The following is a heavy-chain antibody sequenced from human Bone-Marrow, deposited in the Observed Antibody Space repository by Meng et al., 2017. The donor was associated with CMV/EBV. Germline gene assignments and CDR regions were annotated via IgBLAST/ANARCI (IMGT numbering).Heavy chain of an antibody. J-gene: IGHJ3*02. V-gene: IGHV3-7*01. D-gene: IGHD1-26*01. CDR1: GFTFSSYW. Sequence: GESLKISCAASGFTFSSYWMSWVRQAPGKGLEWVANIKQDGSEKYYVDSVKGRFTISRDNAKNSLYLQMNSLRAEDTAVYYCARDRRVGAIGGAFDIWGQGTMVTVSS. CDR2: IKQDGSEK. CDR3: ARDRRVGAIGGAFDI.